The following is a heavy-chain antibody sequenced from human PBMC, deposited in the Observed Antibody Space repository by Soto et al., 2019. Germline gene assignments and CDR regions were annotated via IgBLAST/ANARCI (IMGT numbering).Heavy chain of an antibody. CDR2: FDPEDGET. J-gene: IGHJ4*02. D-gene: IGHD3-16*02. CDR1: GYTLTELS. Sequence: ASVKVSCKVSGYTLTELSMHWVRQAPGKGLEWMGGFDPEDGETIYAQKFQGRVTMTEDTSTDTAYMELSSLGSEDTAVYYCATVSFLRASALDYWGQGTLVTVSS. V-gene: IGHV1-24*01. CDR3: ATVSFLRASALDY.